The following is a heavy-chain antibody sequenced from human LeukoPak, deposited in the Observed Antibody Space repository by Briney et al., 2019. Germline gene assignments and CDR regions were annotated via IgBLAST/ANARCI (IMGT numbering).Heavy chain of an antibody. Sequence: GESLKISCKGSGYSFTSYWIGWVRQMPGKGLEWMGIIYPGDSDTRYSPSFQGQVTISADKSISTAYLQWSSLKASDTAVYYCARRLTYSSGRRYFDYWGQGTLVTVSS. CDR1: GYSFTSYW. CDR3: ARRLTYSSGRRYFDY. D-gene: IGHD6-25*01. J-gene: IGHJ4*02. V-gene: IGHV5-51*01. CDR2: IYPGDSDT.